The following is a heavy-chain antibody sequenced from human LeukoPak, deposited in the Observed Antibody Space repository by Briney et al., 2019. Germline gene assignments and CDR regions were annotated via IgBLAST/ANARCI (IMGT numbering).Heavy chain of an antibody. CDR1: GGSFSGYY. CDR2: INHSGST. V-gene: IGHV4-34*01. Sequence: SSETLSLTSAVYGGSFSGYYWSWIRQPPGKGLEWIGEINHSGSTNYNPSLKSRVTISVDTSKNQFSLRLSSVTAADTAVYYCARGPPRFLGIFVDPFGFDYWGQGTLVTVSS. CDR3: ARGPPRFLGIFVDPFGFDY. D-gene: IGHD3-3*01. J-gene: IGHJ4*02.